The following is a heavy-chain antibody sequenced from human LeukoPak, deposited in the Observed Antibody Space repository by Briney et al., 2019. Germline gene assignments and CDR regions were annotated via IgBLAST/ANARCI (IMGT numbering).Heavy chain of an antibody. J-gene: IGHJ3*02. CDR2: IYHSGST. V-gene: IGHV4-30-2*01. D-gene: IGHD3-3*01. Sequence: PSETLSLTCTVSGGSISSGGYYWSRIRQPPGKGLEWIGYIYHSGSTYYNPSLKSRVTISVDRSKNQFSLKLSSVTAADTAVYYCARVYYAFDIWGQGAMVTVSS. CDR3: ARVYYAFDI. CDR1: GGSISSGGYY.